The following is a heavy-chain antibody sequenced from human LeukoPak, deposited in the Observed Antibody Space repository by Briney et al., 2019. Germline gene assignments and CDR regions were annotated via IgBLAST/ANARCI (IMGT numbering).Heavy chain of an antibody. CDR1: GFIFSTYW. CDR2: IKGDGSST. J-gene: IGHJ4*02. Sequence: GGSLRLSCAASGFIFSTYWMHWVRQAPGKGLVWVSRIKGDGSSTIYADSVKGRFTISRDNSKNTLYLQTSSLRAEDTAVYYCARASTTAPNLLDYWGQGTLVTVSS. D-gene: IGHD4-17*01. V-gene: IGHV3-74*01. CDR3: ARASTTAPNLLDY.